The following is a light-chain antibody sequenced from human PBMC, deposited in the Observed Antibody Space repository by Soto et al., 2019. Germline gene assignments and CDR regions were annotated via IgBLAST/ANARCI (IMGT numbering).Light chain of an antibody. J-gene: IGKJ4*01. CDR2: DAS. CDR1: HSVTSRY. CDR3: QQYGRPPLT. V-gene: IGKV3D-20*01. Sequence: EIVLTQSPATLSLSPGERATLSCGASHSVTSRYLAWYQQKLGLAPRLLMYDASTRATGVPDRFSGSGSGADFNLTISRLEPEDFAVYYCQQYGRPPLTVGGGTKVEIK.